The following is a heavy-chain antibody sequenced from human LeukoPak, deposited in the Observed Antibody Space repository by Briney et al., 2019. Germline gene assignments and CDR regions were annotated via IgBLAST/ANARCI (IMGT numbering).Heavy chain of an antibody. CDR1: GFTFSGYY. Sequence: GGSLRLSCAASGFTFSGYYMSWIRQAPGKGLEWVANIKQDGSDKFYADSMKGRFTISRDNAKNSVYLQMDSLRVEDTAVYYCTRDYRGKDVWGRGTTVTVSS. J-gene: IGHJ6*02. D-gene: IGHD3-16*02. CDR3: TRDYRGKDV. V-gene: IGHV3-7*01. CDR2: IKQDGSDK.